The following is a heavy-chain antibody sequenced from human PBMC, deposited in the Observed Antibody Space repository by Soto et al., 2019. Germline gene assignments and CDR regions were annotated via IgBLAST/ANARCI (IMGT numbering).Heavy chain of an antibody. D-gene: IGHD4-17*01. CDR2: INPSGGST. CDR1: GYAFTSHY. Sequence: QVQLVQSGAEVKKPGASVKVSCKASGYAFTSHYMHWVRQAPGQGLEWMGIINPSGGSTNYAQKCQGRVTVTSDTSTSTVYMELSGLRSEDTAVYYCATARYYGADSPTDYWGQGTLVTVSS. CDR3: ATARYYGADSPTDY. V-gene: IGHV1-46*01. J-gene: IGHJ4*02.